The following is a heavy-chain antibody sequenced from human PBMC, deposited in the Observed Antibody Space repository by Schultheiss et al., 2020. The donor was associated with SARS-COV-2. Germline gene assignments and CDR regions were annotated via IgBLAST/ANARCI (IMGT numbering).Heavy chain of an antibody. J-gene: IGHJ6*02. V-gene: IGHV4-28*03. CDR1: GYSISSSNW. CDR2: IYYSGSI. D-gene: IGHD3-16*01. CDR3: ARDPGGVLDV. Sequence: SETLSLTWAVSGYSISSSNWWGWIRQPPGKGLEWIVYIYYSGSIYYNPSLKSRVAISVDTSKNQFSLKLSSVTAVDTAVYYCARDPGGVLDVWGQGTTVTVSS.